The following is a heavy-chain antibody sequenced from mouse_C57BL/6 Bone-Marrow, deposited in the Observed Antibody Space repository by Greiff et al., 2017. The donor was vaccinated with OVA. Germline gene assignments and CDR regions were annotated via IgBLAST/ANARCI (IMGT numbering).Heavy chain of an antibody. J-gene: IGHJ3*01. CDR2: ISSGGSYT. V-gene: IGHV5-6*01. Sequence: EVKLMESGGDLVKPGGSLKLSCAASGFTFSSYGMSWVRQTPDKRLEWVATISSGGSYTYYPDSVKGRFTISRDNAKNTLYLQMSSLKSEDTAMYYCARHKGSHWGQGTLVTVSA. CDR3: ARHKGSH. CDR1: GFTFSSYG.